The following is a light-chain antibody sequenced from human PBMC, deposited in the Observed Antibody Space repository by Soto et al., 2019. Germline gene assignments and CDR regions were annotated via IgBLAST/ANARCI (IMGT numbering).Light chain of an antibody. CDR2: AAS. Sequence: IVLTQSPDTLSLSPGERASLSCRTSQSVSSVFLAWYQQKPGQAPRLLIYAASNRATGIPDRFSGSGSGTDFTLTISRLEPEDFAVYYCQQYGRSPLTFAGGTKVEIK. V-gene: IGKV3-20*01. J-gene: IGKJ4*01. CDR1: QSVSSVF. CDR3: QQYGRSPLT.